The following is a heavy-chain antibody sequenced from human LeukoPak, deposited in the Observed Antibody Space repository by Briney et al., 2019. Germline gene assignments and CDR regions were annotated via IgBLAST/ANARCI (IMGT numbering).Heavy chain of an antibody. CDR1: GGTFSSYA. CDR2: IIPIFGTA. D-gene: IGHD6-13*01. V-gene: IGHV1-69*01. J-gene: IGHJ4*02. CDR3: ARNDPSYSSSWYGGY. Sequence: GSSVKVYCKASGGTFSSYAISWVRQAPGQGLEWMGGIIPIFGTANYAQKFQGRVTITADESTSTAYMELSSLRSEDTAVYYCARNDPSYSSSWYGGYWGQGTLVTVSS.